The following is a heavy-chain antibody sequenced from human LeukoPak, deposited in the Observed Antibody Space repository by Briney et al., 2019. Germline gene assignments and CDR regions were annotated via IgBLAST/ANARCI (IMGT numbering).Heavy chain of an antibody. CDR1: GFTFSTYA. Sequence: TGGSLRLSCAASGFTFSTYAMSWVRQAPGKGLEWVSGISYSGSSTYYADSVKGRFTISRDNSKNTLYLQMNSLRAEDTAVYYCAKGHSNFYYYYMDVWGKGTTVTVPS. CDR2: ISYSGSST. V-gene: IGHV3-23*01. CDR3: AKGHSNFYYYYMDV. D-gene: IGHD4-11*01. J-gene: IGHJ6*03.